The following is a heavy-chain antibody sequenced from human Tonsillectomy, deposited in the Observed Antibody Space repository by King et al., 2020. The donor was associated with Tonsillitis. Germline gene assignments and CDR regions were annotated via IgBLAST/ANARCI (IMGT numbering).Heavy chain of an antibody. CDR2: IYYSGST. Sequence: VQLQESGPGLVKPSQTLSLTCTVSGGSVSSDNYYWSWIRQHPGKGLEWIGYIYYSGSTYYNPSLKSRVTISLDTSKNQFYLKMNSVTAGDTAVYYCARDGTYYDILTCYYAGAIDIWGQGTMVTVSS. CDR3: ARDGTYYDILTCYYAGAIDI. V-gene: IGHV4-31*03. CDR1: GGSVSSDNYY. D-gene: IGHD3-9*01. J-gene: IGHJ3*02.